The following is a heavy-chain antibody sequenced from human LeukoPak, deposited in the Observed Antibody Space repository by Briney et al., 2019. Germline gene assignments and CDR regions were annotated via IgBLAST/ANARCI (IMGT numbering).Heavy chain of an antibody. D-gene: IGHD3-10*01. V-gene: IGHV3-11*06. CDR2: FDRGRDGK. Sequence: GGSLRLSCAGSGLSLSDYYMAWIRQTPGKGLQRVSFFDRGRDGKAHADSVKGRFTISRDNNKNSLYLLRNSLTATDTAVYDCATGFGRIRAFDIWGQGTMVTVSS. CDR1: GLSLSDYY. J-gene: IGHJ3*02. CDR3: ATGFGRIRAFDI.